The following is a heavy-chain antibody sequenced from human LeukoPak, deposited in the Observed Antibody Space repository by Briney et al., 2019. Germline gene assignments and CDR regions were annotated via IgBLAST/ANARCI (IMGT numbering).Heavy chain of an antibody. Sequence: GGSLRLSCAACGFTFSSYAVSWVRQAPGKGPEWVSSRSGSGGDTYYADSVKGRFTISRDNSKNTLYLQVNSLSGADTAVYLCVKGSAGEFRGVTSLFYYGMDVWVQGTTVTVSS. CDR3: VKGSAGEFRGVTSLFYYGMDV. J-gene: IGHJ6*02. CDR2: RSGSGGDT. CDR1: GFTFSSYA. V-gene: IGHV3-23*01. D-gene: IGHD3-10*01.